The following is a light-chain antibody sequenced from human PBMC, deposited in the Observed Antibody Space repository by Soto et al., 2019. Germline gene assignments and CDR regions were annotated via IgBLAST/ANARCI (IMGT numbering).Light chain of an antibody. V-gene: IGKV3-20*01. CDR3: QQYGSSPPFT. Sequence: EIVLTQSPGTLSLSPGERATLSCRASQSVSSSYLAWYQQQPGQAPRLLIYGASSRATGIPDRFSGSGSGTDFTLTISRLEPEDFAVYSCQQYGSSPPFTFGPGTKVDIK. CDR1: QSVSSSY. J-gene: IGKJ3*01. CDR2: GAS.